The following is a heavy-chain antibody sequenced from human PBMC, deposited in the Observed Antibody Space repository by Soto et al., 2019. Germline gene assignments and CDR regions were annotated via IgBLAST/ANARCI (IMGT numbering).Heavy chain of an antibody. V-gene: IGHV5-51*01. J-gene: IGHJ6*03. CDR3: ARLGGTTLGYYYYMDV. CDR2: IYPGDSDT. CDR1: GYSFTSYW. Sequence: GESLKISCKGSGYSFTSYWIGWVRQMPGKGLEWMGIIYPGDSDTRYSPSFQGQVTISADKSISTAYLQWSSLKASDTAMYYSARLGGTTLGYYYYMDVWGKGTTVTVSS. D-gene: IGHD1-7*01.